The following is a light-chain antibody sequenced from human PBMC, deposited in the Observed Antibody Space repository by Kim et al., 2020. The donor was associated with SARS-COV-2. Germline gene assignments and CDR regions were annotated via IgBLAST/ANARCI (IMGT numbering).Light chain of an antibody. V-gene: IGLV4-69*01. CDR3: QTWSTGIRV. J-gene: IGLJ2*01. Sequence: QSVLTQSPSASASLGASVKLTCTLSSGHSTYAIAWHQQQPEKGPRYLMKLNSDGSHSKGDGIPDRFSGSSSGAERYLTISSLQSDDEADYYCQTWSTGIRVFGGGTQLTVL. CDR1: SGHSTYA. CDR2: LNSDGSH.